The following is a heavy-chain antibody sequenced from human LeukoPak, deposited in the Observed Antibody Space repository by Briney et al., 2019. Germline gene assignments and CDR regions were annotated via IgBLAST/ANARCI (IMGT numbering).Heavy chain of an antibody. V-gene: IGHV1-2*06. Sequence: GASVKVSCKASGFSFTGYFMHWVRQAPGQGPEWMGRIDPNSGGTNYALKFQGRVTMTRDTPITTAYMDLSRLRSDDTAVYYCARGPHDTAYYFGQGGQGTLVTVSS. J-gene: IGHJ4*02. CDR3: ARGPHDTAYYFGQ. D-gene: IGHD5-18*01. CDR1: GFSFTGYF. CDR2: IDPNSGGT.